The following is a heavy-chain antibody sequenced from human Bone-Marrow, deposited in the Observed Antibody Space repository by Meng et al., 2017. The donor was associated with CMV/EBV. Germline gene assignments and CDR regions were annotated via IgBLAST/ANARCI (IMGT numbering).Heavy chain of an antibody. D-gene: IGHD5/OR15-5a*01. Sequence: GGSLRLSCAASGFTFRKYWMTWVRQAPGKGLEWVANINEDESEKYYVDSVKGRFTISRDNAEKSLYLQMNSLRADDTALYYCSKKAVSPPSLDNWFDPWGQGTLVTVSS. CDR2: INEDESEK. V-gene: IGHV3-7*01. CDR1: GFTFRKYW. J-gene: IGHJ5*02. CDR3: SKKAVSPPSLDNWFDP.